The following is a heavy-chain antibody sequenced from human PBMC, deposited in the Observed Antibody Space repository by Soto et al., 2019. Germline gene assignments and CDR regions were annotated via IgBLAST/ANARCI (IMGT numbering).Heavy chain of an antibody. Sequence: EVQLVESGGGLVQPGGSLRLSCAASELTFSNFWMHWVRQALGKGLVWVSRINGDGSTTYYADSVKGRFTISRDNAKNTLYLQMNSLRAEDTAVYYCAGGIKGSSSGHWGQGTLVTVSS. CDR1: ELTFSNFW. D-gene: IGHD6-19*01. V-gene: IGHV3-74*01. CDR3: AGGIKGSSSGH. CDR2: INGDGSTT. J-gene: IGHJ4*02.